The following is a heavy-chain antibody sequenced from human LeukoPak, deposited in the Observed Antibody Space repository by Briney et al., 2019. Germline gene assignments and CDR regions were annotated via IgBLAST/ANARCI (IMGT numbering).Heavy chain of an antibody. CDR2: INPNSGGT. D-gene: IGHD5-24*01. CDR1: GYTFSDYY. CDR3: ARGVRGGYNWGNSDAFDI. Sequence: ASVKVSCKPSGYTFSDYYIHWVRQAPGQGLEWMGWINPNSGGTNFAQKFRGRVTLTRDTSISTAYMELSRLRYDDTAVYYCARGVRGGYNWGNSDAFDIWGQGTMVTVSS. V-gene: IGHV1-2*02. J-gene: IGHJ3*02.